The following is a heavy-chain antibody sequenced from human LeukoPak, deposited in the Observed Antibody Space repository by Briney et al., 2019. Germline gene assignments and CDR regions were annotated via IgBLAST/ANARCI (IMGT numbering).Heavy chain of an antibody. D-gene: IGHD2-2*01. Sequence: PGGSLRLSCAASGFTFSSYAMHWVRQAPGKGLEWVAVISYDGSNKYYADSVKGRFTISRDNSKNTLYLQMNSLRAEDTAVYYCARARVEYQLLPPFDYWGQGTLVTVSS. J-gene: IGHJ4*02. CDR3: ARARVEYQLLPPFDY. V-gene: IGHV3-30-3*01. CDR1: GFTFSSYA. CDR2: ISYDGSNK.